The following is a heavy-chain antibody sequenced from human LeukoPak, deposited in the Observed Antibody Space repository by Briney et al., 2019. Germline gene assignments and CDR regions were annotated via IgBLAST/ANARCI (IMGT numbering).Heavy chain of an antibody. CDR2: ISGSGGGT. Sequence: GGSLRLSCAASGFTFSSYAVSWVRQAPGKGLEWVSAISGSGGGTYYADSVKGRFTISRDNSKNMVYLQMNSLSTEDTAVYYCAKTTAGNSSGRNPGWPVDYWGQGTLVTVSS. D-gene: IGHD6-19*01. J-gene: IGHJ4*02. CDR1: GFTFSSYA. V-gene: IGHV3-23*01. CDR3: AKTTAGNSSGRNPGWPVDY.